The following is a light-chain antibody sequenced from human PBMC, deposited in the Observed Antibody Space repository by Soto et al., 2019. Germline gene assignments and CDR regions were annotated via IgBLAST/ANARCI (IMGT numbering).Light chain of an antibody. CDR3: QQSFSTPRFT. J-gene: IGKJ3*01. CDR1: ESIRSY. CDR2: GAS. Sequence: DIQMTQSPSSLSASVGDRVTITCRASESIRSYLNWYQQKPGKAPKLLIYGASTLQSGVPSRFSGSGSGTDFTLTISSLYPEDFATYYCQQSFSTPRFTFGPGTRVDI. V-gene: IGKV1-39*01.